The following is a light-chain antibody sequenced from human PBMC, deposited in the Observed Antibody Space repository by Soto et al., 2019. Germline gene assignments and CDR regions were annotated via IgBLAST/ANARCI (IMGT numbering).Light chain of an antibody. J-gene: IGLJ2*01. CDR3: SSYTSSSTHV. CDR2: EVS. Sequence: QSVLTQPASVSGSPGQSITISCTGTSSDVGGYNYVSWYQQHPGKAPKLMIYEVSNRPSGVSNRFSGSKSGNTASLTISGLQAEDEGDYYCSSYTSSSTHVFGGGTKVTVL. V-gene: IGLV2-14*01. CDR1: SSDVGGYNY.